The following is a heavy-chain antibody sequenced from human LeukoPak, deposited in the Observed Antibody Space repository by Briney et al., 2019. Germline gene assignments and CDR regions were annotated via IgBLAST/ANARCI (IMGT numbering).Heavy chain of an antibody. CDR1: GGSISTYY. D-gene: IGHD3-22*01. CDR3: ARDRLIFQPLGDSRWGFDY. V-gene: IGHV4-59*01. CDR2: IYYSGST. J-gene: IGHJ4*02. Sequence: SETLSLTCTVSGGSISTYYWSWIRQPPGKGLEWIGYIYYSGSTYNPSLKSRVTISVDTSKNQFYLKLSSVTGADTAVYYCARDRLIFQPLGDSRWGFDYWGQGTLVTVSS.